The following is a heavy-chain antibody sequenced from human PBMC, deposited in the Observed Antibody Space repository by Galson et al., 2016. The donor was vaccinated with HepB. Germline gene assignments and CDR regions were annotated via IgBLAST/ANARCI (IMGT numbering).Heavy chain of an antibody. Sequence: QSGAEVKQPGESLKISCKGSGYSFTSYWIGWVCQMPGKGLEWMGIIYPCDSDTRYSPSFPGQVTISAEKSISTAYLQWSSLKASDTAMYYCARHSDSTGGGRGNYFDYWGQGTLVTVSS. CDR3: ARHSDSTGGGRGNYFDY. J-gene: IGHJ4*02. D-gene: IGHD2-8*02. CDR2: IYPCDSDT. CDR1: GYSFTSYW. V-gene: IGHV5-51*01.